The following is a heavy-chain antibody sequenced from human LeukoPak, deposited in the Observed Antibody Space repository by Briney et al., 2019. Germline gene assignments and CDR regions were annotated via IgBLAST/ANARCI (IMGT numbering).Heavy chain of an antibody. D-gene: IGHD3-22*01. CDR2: IYSGGST. CDR3: ARVSWTYYYDSSGSFFDY. V-gene: IGHV3-66*02. CDR1: GFTFSSYA. Sequence: TGGSLRLSCAASGFTFSSYAMSWVRQAPGKGLEWVSAIYSGGSTYYADSVKGRFTISRDNSKNTLYLQMNSLRAEDTAAYYCARVSWTYYYDSSGSFFDYWGQGTLVTVSS. J-gene: IGHJ4*02.